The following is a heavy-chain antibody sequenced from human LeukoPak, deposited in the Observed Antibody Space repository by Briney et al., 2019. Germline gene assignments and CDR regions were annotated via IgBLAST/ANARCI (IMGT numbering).Heavy chain of an antibody. CDR1: GFTFNSHW. V-gene: IGHV3-74*01. Sequence: GGSLRLSCAASGFTFNSHWMHWVRQAPGKGLVWVSRINNDGSTTTYADFVRGRFTISRDNAKNTLFLQMNSLRAEDTAVYYCVRDRPHNWFDPWGQGTLVTVSS. D-gene: IGHD6-6*01. CDR2: INNDGSTT. J-gene: IGHJ5*02. CDR3: VRDRPHNWFDP.